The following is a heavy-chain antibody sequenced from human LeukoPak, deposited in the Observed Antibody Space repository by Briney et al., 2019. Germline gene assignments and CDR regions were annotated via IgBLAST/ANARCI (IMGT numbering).Heavy chain of an antibody. J-gene: IGHJ4*02. D-gene: IGHD1-26*01. CDR1: GGSFSGYY. V-gene: IGHV4-34*01. CDR2: INHSGST. CDR3: AMVTGGSYAPFDY. Sequence: PSETLSLTCAVYGGSFSGYYWSWIRQPPVKGLEWIGEINHSGSTNYNPSLKSRVTISVDTSKNQFSLKLSSVTAADTAVYYCAMVTGGSYAPFDYWGQGTLVTVSS.